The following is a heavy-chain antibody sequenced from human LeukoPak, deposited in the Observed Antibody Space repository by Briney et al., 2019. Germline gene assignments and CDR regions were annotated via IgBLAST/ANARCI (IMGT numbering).Heavy chain of an antibody. V-gene: IGHV3-23*01. Sequence: GGSLRLACAASGFSVNGNHMSWVRQAPGRGLEWVSATSGSGGSTYYADSVKGRFTISRDNSKNTLYLQMNSLRAEDTAVYYCAKDLAYCGGDCFEAFDIWGQGTMVTVSS. D-gene: IGHD2-21*02. CDR3: AKDLAYCGGDCFEAFDI. CDR1: GFSVNGNH. CDR2: TSGSGGST. J-gene: IGHJ3*02.